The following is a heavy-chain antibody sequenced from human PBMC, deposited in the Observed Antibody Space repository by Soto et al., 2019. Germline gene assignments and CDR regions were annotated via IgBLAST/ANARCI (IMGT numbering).Heavy chain of an antibody. CDR3: AKDIVKYTYGACDY. D-gene: IGHD5-18*01. CDR2: ISYDGSNN. V-gene: IGHV3-30*18. Sequence: GGSLRLSCAASRFTFSSYGMYWVRQAPGKGLEWVAAISYDGSNNYHADSVKGRFTISRDNSKNTLYLQLNSLRTEDTVVYYCAKDIVKYTYGACDYWGQGVLVTV. CDR1: RFTFSSYG. J-gene: IGHJ4*02.